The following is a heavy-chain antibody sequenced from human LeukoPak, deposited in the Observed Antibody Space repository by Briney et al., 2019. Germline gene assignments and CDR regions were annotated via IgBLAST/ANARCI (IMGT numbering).Heavy chain of an antibody. D-gene: IGHD3-9*01. J-gene: IGHJ4*02. Sequence: GASLQISCKGSGSSFTSYWIGWVRQMPGKGLEWMGIIYPGDSDTRYSPSFQSQVTISADKSISTAYLQWSSLKASDNAMYYCARQDILTDNLDYWGQGTLVTVSS. CDR3: ARQDILTDNLDY. CDR1: GSSFTSYW. CDR2: IYPGDSDT. V-gene: IGHV5-51*01.